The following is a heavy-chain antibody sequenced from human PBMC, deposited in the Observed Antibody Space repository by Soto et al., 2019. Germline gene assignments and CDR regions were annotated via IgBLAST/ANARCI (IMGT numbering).Heavy chain of an antibody. CDR2: IYSGGTT. Sequence: EVLLVESGGGLVQPGGSLRLSCAASGFTVSNNYMSWVRQAPGKGLEWVSVIYSGGTTYYSDSVKGRFTISRDNSKNTWYLQMNSLRAEDTAVYYCAREARESCSGGSCYSRDYWGQGTLVTVSS. CDR1: GFTVSNNY. D-gene: IGHD2-15*01. V-gene: IGHV3-66*01. CDR3: AREARESCSGGSCYSRDY. J-gene: IGHJ4*02.